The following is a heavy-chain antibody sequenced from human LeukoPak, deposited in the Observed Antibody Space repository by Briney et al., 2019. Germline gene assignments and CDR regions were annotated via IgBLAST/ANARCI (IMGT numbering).Heavy chain of an antibody. CDR2: ISSSSSYI. Sequence: GGSLRLSCAASGFTFSSYSMNWVRQAPGKGLEWVPSISSSSSYIYYADSVKGRFTISRDNAKNSLYLQMNSLRAEDTAVYYCARGGGQLWFPEKADYWGQGTLVTVSS. V-gene: IGHV3-21*01. D-gene: IGHD5-18*01. CDR1: GFTFSSYS. CDR3: ARGGGQLWFPEKADY. J-gene: IGHJ4*02.